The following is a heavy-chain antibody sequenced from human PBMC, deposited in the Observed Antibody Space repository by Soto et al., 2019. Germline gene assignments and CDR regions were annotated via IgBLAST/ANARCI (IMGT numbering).Heavy chain of an antibody. Sequence: ASVKVSCKASGGTLSSYAISWVRQAPGQGLEWMGGIIPIFGTANYAQKFQGRVTITADKSTSTAYMELSSLRSEDTAVYYCASHSQDIVVVPAASLRYGMDVWGQGTTVTVSS. J-gene: IGHJ6*02. CDR3: ASHSQDIVVVPAASLRYGMDV. CDR1: GGTLSSYA. V-gene: IGHV1-69*06. D-gene: IGHD2-2*01. CDR2: IIPIFGTA.